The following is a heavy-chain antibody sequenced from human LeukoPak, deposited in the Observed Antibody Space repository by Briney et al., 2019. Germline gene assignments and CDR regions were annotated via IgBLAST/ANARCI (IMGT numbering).Heavy chain of an antibody. Sequence: PGGSLRLSCAASGFTFSSYWMSWVRQAPGKGREWVANIKQDGSEKYYVDSVKGRFTISRDNAKNSLYLQMNSLRAEDTAVYYCASDFWSGYPDYWGQGTLVTVSS. CDR3: ASDFWSGYPDY. J-gene: IGHJ4*02. CDR2: IKQDGSEK. V-gene: IGHV3-7*01. D-gene: IGHD3-3*01. CDR1: GFTFSSYW.